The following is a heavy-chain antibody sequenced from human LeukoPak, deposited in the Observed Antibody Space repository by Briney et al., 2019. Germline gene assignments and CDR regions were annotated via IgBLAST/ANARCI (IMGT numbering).Heavy chain of an antibody. CDR3: ARQYGSGIIGYFDY. CDR1: GYTFTTYY. J-gene: IGHJ4*02. D-gene: IGHD3-10*01. CDR2: INPSGGST. Sequence: ASVKVSCEASGYTFTTYYMNWVRQAPGQGLEWMGVINPSGGSTSYAQKFQGRVTMTRDTSTSMVYMELSSLRSEDTAMYYCARQYGSGIIGYFDYWGQGTLVTVSS. V-gene: IGHV1-46*01.